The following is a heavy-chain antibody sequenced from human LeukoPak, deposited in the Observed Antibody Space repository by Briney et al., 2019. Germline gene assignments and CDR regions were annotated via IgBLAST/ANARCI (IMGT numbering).Heavy chain of an antibody. CDR1: GGSISSSSYY. D-gene: IGHD3-10*01. CDR2: IYYSGST. Sequence: SETLSLTCTVSGGSISSSSYYWGWIRQPPGKGLEWIGSIYYSGSTYYNPSLKSRVTISVDRSKNQFSLKLSSVTAADTAVYYCARARITSRSGWFDPWGQGTLVTVSS. J-gene: IGHJ5*02. CDR3: ARARITSRSGWFDP. V-gene: IGHV4-39*07.